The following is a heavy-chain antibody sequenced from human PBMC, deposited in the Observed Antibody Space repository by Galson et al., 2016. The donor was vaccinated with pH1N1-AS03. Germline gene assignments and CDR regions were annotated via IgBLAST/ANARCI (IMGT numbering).Heavy chain of an antibody. CDR1: GFTVTRND. V-gene: IGHV3-13*01. CDR3: AKVSALLEFDY. CDR2: IAATGPT. Sequence: SLRLSCAASGFTVTRNDMHWVRQATGKGLEWVSIIAATGPTHYADPVKGRFTISREIPQNSLYLQMDSLRAEDTAVYYCAKVSALLEFDYWGQGTLVIVSS. J-gene: IGHJ4*02. D-gene: IGHD1-26*01.